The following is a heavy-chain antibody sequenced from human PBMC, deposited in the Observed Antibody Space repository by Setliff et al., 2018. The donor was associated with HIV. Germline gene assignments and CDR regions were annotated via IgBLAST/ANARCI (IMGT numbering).Heavy chain of an antibody. Sequence: GGSLRLSCSASGFIFGDFPIAWVRQAPGKGLEWVGFIRSRSLGGTTEYAASVKGRFTISRDDSKNIAYLQMNSQKSEDTAVYYCARRNSGDAFDIWGQGTMVTVSS. J-gene: IGHJ3*02. CDR3: ARRNSGDAFDI. CDR2: IRSRSLGGTT. V-gene: IGHV3-49*04. CDR1: GFIFGDFP. D-gene: IGHD1-7*01.